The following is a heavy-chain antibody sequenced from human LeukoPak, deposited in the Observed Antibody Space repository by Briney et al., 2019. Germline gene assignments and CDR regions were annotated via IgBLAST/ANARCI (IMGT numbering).Heavy chain of an antibody. CDR2: ISAYNGNT. CDR1: GYTFTSYG. D-gene: IGHD3-22*01. V-gene: IGHV1-18*01. Sequence: ASVKVSCKASGYTFTSYGISWVRQAPGQGLEWMGWISAYNGNTNYAQKLQGRVTTTTDTSTSTAYMELRSLRSDDTAVYYCARGLKYYYDSSGYGNWFDPWGQGTLVTVSS. CDR3: ARGLKYYYDSSGYGNWFDP. J-gene: IGHJ5*02.